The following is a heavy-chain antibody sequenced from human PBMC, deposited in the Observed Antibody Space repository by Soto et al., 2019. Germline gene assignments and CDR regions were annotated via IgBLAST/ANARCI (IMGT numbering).Heavy chain of an antibody. V-gene: IGHV3-72*01. CDR3: VRGGDTFDF. CDR1: GFTFSDYF. Sequence: PGGSLRLSCAASGFTFSDYFMDWVRQAPGKGLEWVGRIRNKFNSYTTDYAASVKGRFTISRDDLKNSLYLQMNSLKTEDTAVYYCVRGGDTFDFWGQGTMVTVSS. J-gene: IGHJ3*01. CDR2: IRNKFNSYTT.